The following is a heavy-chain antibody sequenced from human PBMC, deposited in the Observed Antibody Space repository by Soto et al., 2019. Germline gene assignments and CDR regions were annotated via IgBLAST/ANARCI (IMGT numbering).Heavy chain of an antibody. CDR2: IIPIFGTA. Sequence: GGAVKVSFEASWGSLSRSAFRLGRKAPGQRVGWMGGIIPIFGTANYAQKFQGRVTITADESTSTAYMELSSLRSEDTAVYYCASNFVQVVPKAYYYYGMDVWGQGTTVTVSS. V-gene: IGHV1-69*13. CDR1: WGSLSRSA. CDR3: ASNFVQVVPKAYYYYGMDV. D-gene: IGHD2-8*01. J-gene: IGHJ6*02.